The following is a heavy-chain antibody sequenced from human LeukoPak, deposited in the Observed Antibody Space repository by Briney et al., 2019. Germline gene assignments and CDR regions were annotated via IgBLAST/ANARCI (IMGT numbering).Heavy chain of an antibody. CDR2: IKQDGSEK. Sequence: GGSLRLSCVASGFTFSSYWMSWVRQAPGKGLEWLANIKQDGSEKYYVDSVKGRFAISRDNAKNSLYLQMNSLRAEDTAVYYCVRDYCSGVTCYDGYWGQGTLVTVSS. D-gene: IGHD2-15*01. V-gene: IGHV3-7*04. CDR1: GFTFSSYW. J-gene: IGHJ4*02. CDR3: VRDYCSGVTCYDGY.